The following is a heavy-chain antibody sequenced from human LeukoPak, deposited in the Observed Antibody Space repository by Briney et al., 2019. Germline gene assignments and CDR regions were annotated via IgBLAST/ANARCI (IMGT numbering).Heavy chain of an antibody. CDR3: ASLLTGGSYADY. J-gene: IGHJ4*02. D-gene: IGHD1-26*01. V-gene: IGHV1-69*02. CDR1: GGTFSSYT. Sequence: SVKVSCKASGGTFSSYTISWVRQAPGRGLEWMGRIIPILGIANYAQKFQGRVTITADKSTSTAYMELSSLRSEDTAVYYCASLLTGGSYADYWGQGTLVTVSS. CDR2: IIPILGIA.